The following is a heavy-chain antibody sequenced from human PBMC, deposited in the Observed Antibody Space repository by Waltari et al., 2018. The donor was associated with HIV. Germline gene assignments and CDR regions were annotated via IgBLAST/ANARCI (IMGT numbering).Heavy chain of an antibody. D-gene: IGHD3-3*01. CDR3: ARGGKYDFCSGLEGGKFDP. V-gene: IGHV6-1*01. Sequence: QVQLQQSGPGLVTPSPTLSVTCAISGDSVSSTNAALHWLRQPPRRGLEGPGRTDSRSNWLIDYAVSMKRRIPMNPDTSKNQVSLRLNSVTTEDTAVYYCARGGKYDFCSGLEGGKFDPWGQGTLVIVSS. CDR2: TDSRSNWLI. CDR1: GDSVSSTNAA. J-gene: IGHJ5*02.